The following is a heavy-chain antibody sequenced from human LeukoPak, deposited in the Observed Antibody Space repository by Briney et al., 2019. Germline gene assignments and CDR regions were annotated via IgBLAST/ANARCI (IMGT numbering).Heavy chain of an antibody. Sequence: SETLSLTCTVSGGSISSYSWSWIRQPPGKGLGWIGYIYYSGSTNYNPSLKSRVTISVDTSKNQFSLKLSSVTAADTAVYYCAREHSSTVTTIDYWGQGTLVTVSS. J-gene: IGHJ4*02. D-gene: IGHD4-17*01. CDR1: GGSISSYS. CDR2: IYYSGST. V-gene: IGHV4-59*12. CDR3: AREHSSTVTTIDY.